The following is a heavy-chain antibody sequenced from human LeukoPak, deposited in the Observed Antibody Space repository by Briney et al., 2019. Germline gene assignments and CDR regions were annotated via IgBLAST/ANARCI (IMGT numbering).Heavy chain of an antibody. CDR3: ARNLPDIRGY. J-gene: IGHJ4*02. D-gene: IGHD3-9*01. Sequence: PGGSLRLSCAASGFTFSSYGMHWVRQAPGKGLEWVAFIRYDGSDKYYADSVKGRFTISRDNSKNTLYLQMNSLRAEDTAVYYCARNLPDIRGYWGQGTLVTVSS. V-gene: IGHV3-30*02. CDR2: IRYDGSDK. CDR1: GFTFSSYG.